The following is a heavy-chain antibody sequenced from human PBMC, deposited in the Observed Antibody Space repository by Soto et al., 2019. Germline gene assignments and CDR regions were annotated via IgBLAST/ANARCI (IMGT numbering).Heavy chain of an antibody. Sequence: ASVKVSCKASGYTFTSYAMNWVRQAPGQGLEWMGWINTNTGNPTYAQGFTGRFVFSLDTSVSTAYLQICSLKAEDTAVYYCARSRSGYYDSSGTYYFYYYGMDVWGQWTTGTVSS. D-gene: IGHD3-22*01. CDR2: INTNTGNP. CDR3: ARSRSGYYDSSGTYYFYYYGMDV. V-gene: IGHV7-4-1*01. J-gene: IGHJ6*02. CDR1: GYTFTSYA.